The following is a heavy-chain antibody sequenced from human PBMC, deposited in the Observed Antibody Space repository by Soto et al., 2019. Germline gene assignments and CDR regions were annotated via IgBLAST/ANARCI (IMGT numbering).Heavy chain of an antibody. CDR2: IYYSGST. CDR1: GGSISSSSYY. V-gene: IGHV4-39*01. Sequence: QLQLQESGPGLVKPSETLSLTCTVSGGSISSSSYYWGWIRQPPGKGLEWIGSIYYSGSTYYNPYLKSRVTISVDTSKNQLSLKLISVTAADTAVYYCARSMTTVVTLDYWGQGTLVTVSS. J-gene: IGHJ4*02. CDR3: ARSMTTVVTLDY. D-gene: IGHD4-17*01.